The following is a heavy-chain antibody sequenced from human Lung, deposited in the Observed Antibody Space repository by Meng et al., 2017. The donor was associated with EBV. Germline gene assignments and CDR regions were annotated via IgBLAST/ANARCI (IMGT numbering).Heavy chain of an antibody. CDR1: GDSIPTHNW. Sequence: SGPALRMPSETLSLTCAVSGDSIPTHNWWAWVPQPPGKGLEWIGEIPHRGSSAYNPSLKSRVSMSIDKSKNQFSLKLTSVTAADTAVYHCLRGSGSSVWGQGTLVTVSS. CDR2: IPHRGSS. V-gene: IGHV4-4*02. CDR3: LRGSGSSV. D-gene: IGHD3-10*01. J-gene: IGHJ1*01.